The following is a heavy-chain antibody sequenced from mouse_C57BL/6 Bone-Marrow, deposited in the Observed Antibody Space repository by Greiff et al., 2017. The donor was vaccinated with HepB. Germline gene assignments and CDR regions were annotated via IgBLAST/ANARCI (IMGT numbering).Heavy chain of an antibody. V-gene: IGHV3-6*01. Sequence: EVKLQESGPGLVKPSQSLSLTCSVTGYSITSGYYWNWIRQFPGNKLEWMGYISYDGSNNYNPSLKNRISITRDTSKNQFFLKLISVTTEDTATYYCAGDYLDYWGQGTTLTVSS. CDR3: AGDYLDY. CDR1: GYSITSGYY. CDR2: ISYDGSN. D-gene: IGHD2-13*01. J-gene: IGHJ2*01.